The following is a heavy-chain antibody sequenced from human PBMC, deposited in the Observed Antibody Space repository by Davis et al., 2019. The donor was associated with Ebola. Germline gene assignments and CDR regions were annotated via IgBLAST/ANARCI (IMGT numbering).Heavy chain of an antibody. J-gene: IGHJ5*02. Sequence: GESLKISCAASGFIFSSYAMSWVRRAPGKGLEWVSSISVRSITYHVDSVKGRFTISRDNSKNTLYLQMNSLRAEDTAVYYCAKVHPPTTVTTGWFDPWGQGTLVTVSS. CDR1: GFIFSSYA. D-gene: IGHD4-17*01. CDR3: AKVHPPTTVTTGWFDP. V-gene: IGHV3-23*01. CDR2: ISVRSIT.